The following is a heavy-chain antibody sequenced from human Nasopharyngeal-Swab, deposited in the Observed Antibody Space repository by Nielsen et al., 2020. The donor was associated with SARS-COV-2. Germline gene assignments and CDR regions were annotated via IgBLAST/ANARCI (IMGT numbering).Heavy chain of an antibody. Sequence: ASVKVSCKASGYTFTSYYMHWVRQAPGQGLEWMGIINPSGGSTSYAQKFQGRVTMTRDTSMSTVYMELSSLRSEDTAVYYCAREEDIVVVPAAGLDYWGQGTLVTVSS. CDR2: INPSGGST. D-gene: IGHD2-2*01. CDR3: AREEDIVVVPAAGLDY. V-gene: IGHV1-46*01. J-gene: IGHJ4*02. CDR1: GYTFTSYY.